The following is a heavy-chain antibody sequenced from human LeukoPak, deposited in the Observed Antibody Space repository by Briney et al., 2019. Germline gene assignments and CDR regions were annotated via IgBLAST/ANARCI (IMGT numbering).Heavy chain of an antibody. V-gene: IGHV3-23*01. J-gene: IGHJ4*02. CDR3: AKRSISSSWYVDH. CDR1: GFTFSSYA. Sequence: GGSLRLSCAASGFTFSSYAMTWVRQAPGEGLEWVSAISGSGGSTYYADSVKGRFTIFRNNSKNTLYLQMNSLRAEDTAVYYCAKRSISSSWYVDHWGQGTLVTASS. CDR2: ISGSGGST. D-gene: IGHD6-13*01.